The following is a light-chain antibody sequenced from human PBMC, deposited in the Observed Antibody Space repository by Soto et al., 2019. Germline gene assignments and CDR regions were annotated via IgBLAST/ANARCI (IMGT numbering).Light chain of an antibody. Sequence: DIQLTQSPSFLSASVGDRVTITCRASQGISSYLAWYQQKPGKAPKLLIYAASTLQSGVPSRFSGSGSRTDFTLTISSLQPEDFATYYCQQLNRYPLTFGGGTKVEIK. CDR1: QGISSY. V-gene: IGKV1-9*01. CDR2: AAS. CDR3: QQLNRYPLT. J-gene: IGKJ4*01.